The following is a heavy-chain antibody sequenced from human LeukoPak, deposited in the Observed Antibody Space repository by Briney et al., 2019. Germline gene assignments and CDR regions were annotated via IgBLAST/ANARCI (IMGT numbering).Heavy chain of an antibody. CDR2: IYYSGST. J-gene: IGHJ4*02. V-gene: IGHV4-59*01. CDR3: ARSYSGYSSGWYVAG. D-gene: IGHD6-19*01. CDR1: GGSISSYY. Sequence: SETLSLTCTLSGGSISSYYWSWIRQPPGKGLEWIGYIYYSGSTNYNPSLKSRVTISVDTSKNQFSLKLSSVTAADTAVYYCARSYSGYSSGWYVAGWGQGTLVTVSS.